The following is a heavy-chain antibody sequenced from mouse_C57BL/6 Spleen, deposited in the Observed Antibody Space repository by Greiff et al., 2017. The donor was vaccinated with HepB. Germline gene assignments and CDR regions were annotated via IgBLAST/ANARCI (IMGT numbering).Heavy chain of an antibody. D-gene: IGHD1-1*01. CDR1: GYTFTDYN. Sequence: EVQLQESGPELVKPGASVKMSCKASGYTFTDYNMHWVKQSHGKSLEWIGYINPNNGGTSYNQKFKGKATLTVNKSSSTAYMELRSLTSEDSAVYYCAREGLLRLGFDYWGQGTTLTVSS. J-gene: IGHJ2*01. CDR2: INPNNGGT. CDR3: AREGLLRLGFDY. V-gene: IGHV1-22*01.